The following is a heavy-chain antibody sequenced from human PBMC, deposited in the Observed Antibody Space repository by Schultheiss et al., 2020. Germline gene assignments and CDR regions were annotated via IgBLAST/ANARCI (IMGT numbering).Heavy chain of an antibody. CDR3: ARVIVDTAMVFDYGMDV. V-gene: IGHV5-51*01. D-gene: IGHD5-18*01. CDR1: GYSFTSYW. Sequence: GESLKISCKGSGYSFTSYWIGWVRQMPGKGLEWMGIIYPGDSDTRYSPSFQGQVTISADKSISTAYLQWSSLKASDTAMYYCARVIVDTAMVFDYGMDVWGQGTTVTGS. J-gene: IGHJ6*02. CDR2: IYPGDSDT.